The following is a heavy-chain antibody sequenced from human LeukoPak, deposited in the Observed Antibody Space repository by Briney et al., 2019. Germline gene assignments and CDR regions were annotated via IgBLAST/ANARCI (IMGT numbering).Heavy chain of an antibody. J-gene: IGHJ4*02. D-gene: IGHD2-8*02. CDR1: GGSISSYY. Sequence: SETLSLTCTVSGGSISSYYWSWIRQPPGKGLEWIAYISDIGSINYNPSLKSRVTISLETSKYQFSLKLSSVTAADTAVYYCAGHHPRNTVDFWGQGTLVTVSS. CDR2: ISDIGSI. CDR3: AGHHPRNTVDF. V-gene: IGHV4-59*08.